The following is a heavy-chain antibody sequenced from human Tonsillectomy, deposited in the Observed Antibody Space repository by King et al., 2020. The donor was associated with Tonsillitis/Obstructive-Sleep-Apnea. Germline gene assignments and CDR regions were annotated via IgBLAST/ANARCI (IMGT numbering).Heavy chain of an antibody. J-gene: IGHJ5*02. CDR3: ARDGYCSGGSCNNWFDP. CDR1: GYTFTGYY. V-gene: IGHV1-2*02. Sequence: QLVQSGAEVKKPGASVKVSCKASGYTFTGYYMHWVRQAPGQGLEWMGWINPNSGGTNYARKFQGRVTMTRDTSISTAYMELSRLRSDDTAVYYCARDGYCSGGSCNNWFDPWGQGTLVTVSS. D-gene: IGHD2-15*01. CDR2: INPNSGGT.